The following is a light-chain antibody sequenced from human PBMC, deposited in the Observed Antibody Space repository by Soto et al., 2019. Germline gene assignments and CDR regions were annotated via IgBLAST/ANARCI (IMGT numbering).Light chain of an antibody. CDR1: SSDVGGYNY. J-gene: IGLJ3*02. CDR3: SSYTSSSTRV. Sequence: QSALTQPASVSGSPGQSITISCTGTSSDVGGYNYVSWYQQHTVKAPKLMIDEVSNRPSGVSNRFSGSKSGNTASLTISGLQAEDEADYYGSSYTSSSTRVFGAGTKVTVL. CDR2: EVS. V-gene: IGLV2-14*01.